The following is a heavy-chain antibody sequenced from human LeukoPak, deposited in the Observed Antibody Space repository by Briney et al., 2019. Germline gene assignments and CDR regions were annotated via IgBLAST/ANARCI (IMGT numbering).Heavy chain of an antibody. CDR1: GGSICSGSYY. CDR3: AREGGVTSCLPRNYCYYYMDV. J-gene: IGHJ6*03. Sequence: SQTLSLTCTVSGGSICSGSYYWSWIRQPAGEGLEWIGRIYTSGSTNYNPSLKSRVTLSVDTSKNQFSLKLSSVTAADTAVYYCAREGGVTSCLPRNYCYYYMDVWGKGTTVTVSS. D-gene: IGHD2-2*01. V-gene: IGHV4-61*02. CDR2: IYTSGST.